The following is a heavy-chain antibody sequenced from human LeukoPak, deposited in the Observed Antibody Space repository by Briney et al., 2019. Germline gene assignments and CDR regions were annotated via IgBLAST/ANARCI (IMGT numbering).Heavy chain of an antibody. D-gene: IGHD2-15*01. CDR2: IYYSGST. CDR1: GGSISSYY. J-gene: IGHJ5*02. Sequence: SETLSLTCTVSGGSISSYYRSWIRQPPGKGLEWIGYIYYSGSTNYKPSLKSRVTISVDTSKNQFSLKLSSVTAADTAVYSCARGADGVSSNSRGWFDPWGQGTLVTVSS. V-gene: IGHV4-59*01. CDR3: ARGADGVSSNSRGWFDP.